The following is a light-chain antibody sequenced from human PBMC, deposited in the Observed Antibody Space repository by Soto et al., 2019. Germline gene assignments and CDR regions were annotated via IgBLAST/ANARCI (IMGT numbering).Light chain of an antibody. Sequence: QSVLTQPPSVSGAPGQRLTISCAGTSSNIGAGFDVHWYQQLPGTAPKLLIYANDDRPSGVPDRFSGSTSGTSASLVITGLQAEDAADYYCQSYDNSLLAYVFGGGTKLTVL. V-gene: IGLV1-40*01. J-gene: IGLJ2*01. CDR2: AND. CDR3: QSYDNSLLAYV. CDR1: SSNIGAGFD.